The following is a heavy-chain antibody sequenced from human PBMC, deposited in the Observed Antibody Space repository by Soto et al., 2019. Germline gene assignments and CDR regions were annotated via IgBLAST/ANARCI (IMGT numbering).Heavy chain of an antibody. CDR1: GASFNGYF. Sequence: QVQVQQWGTGQIEPSETLSLSCGVFGASFNGYFWTWIRQSPGKGLEWIGEINHRGAANYNPSLHSRITMSLATARSQVSLSLASVTAADTAAYYCAIRIELPERTHGGQGTMVTISS. D-gene: IGHD2-21*01. CDR3: AIRIELPERTH. V-gene: IGHV4-34*02. CDR2: INHRGAA. J-gene: IGHJ1*01.